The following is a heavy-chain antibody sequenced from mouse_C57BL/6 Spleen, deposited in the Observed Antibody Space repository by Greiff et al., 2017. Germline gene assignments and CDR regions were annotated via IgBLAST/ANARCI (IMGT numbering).Heavy chain of an antibody. Sequence: VQLQQPGAELVKPGASVKMSCKASGYTFTSYWITWVKQRPGQGLEWIGDIYPGSGSTNYNEKFKSKATLTVDTSSSTAYMQLSSLTSEDSAVYYCARSIYDGYYGFADWGQGTLVTVSA. CDR1: GYTFTSYW. V-gene: IGHV1-55*01. D-gene: IGHD2-3*01. CDR2: IYPGSGST. CDR3: ARSIYDGYYGFAD. J-gene: IGHJ3*01.